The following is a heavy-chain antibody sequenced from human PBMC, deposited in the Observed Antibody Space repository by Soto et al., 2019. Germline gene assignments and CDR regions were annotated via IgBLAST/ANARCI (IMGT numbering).Heavy chain of an antibody. CDR1: GGSISCGGYY. CDR3: ARDGKTVANRNWYFDL. Sequence: QVQLQESGPGLVKPSQTLSLTCTVSGGSISCGGYYWSWIRQHPGKGLEWIGYIYYSGSTYYNPSLKSRVTISVDTSKNQFSLKLSSVTAADTAVYYCARDGKTVANRNWYFDLWGRGTLVTVSS. V-gene: IGHV4-31*03. D-gene: IGHD4-17*01. CDR2: IYYSGST. J-gene: IGHJ2*01.